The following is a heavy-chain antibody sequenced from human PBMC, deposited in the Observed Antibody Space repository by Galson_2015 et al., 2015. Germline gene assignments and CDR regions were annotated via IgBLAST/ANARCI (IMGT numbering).Heavy chain of an antibody. V-gene: IGHV4-39*07. CDR1: GGSISSNNYY. CDR2: INHSGST. J-gene: IGHJ3*02. CDR3: VRDTLDRGAGDAFDI. D-gene: IGHD1-26*01. Sequence: SETLSLTCTVSGGSISSNNYYWGWIRQPPGKGLEWIGEINHSGSTNNNPSLKSRVTISIDKSKNQFYLRLSSVTAADTAVYYCVRDTLDRGAGDAFDIWGQGTLVTVSS.